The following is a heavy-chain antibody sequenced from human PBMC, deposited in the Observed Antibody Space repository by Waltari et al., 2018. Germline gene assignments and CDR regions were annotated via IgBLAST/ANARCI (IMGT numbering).Heavy chain of an antibody. J-gene: IGHJ3*01. CDR1: GFTFSDFW. Sequence: AASGFTFSDFWMHWVRQAPGKGLVWVSRTNSDGSSTNYADSVKGRFTISRDNAKNTLYLRMNSLRAEDTAVYYCARDRGGIGSYLGADAFDFWGQGTMVTVSS. D-gene: IGHD1-26*01. V-gene: IGHV3-74*01. CDR2: TNSDGSST. CDR3: ARDRGGIGSYLGADAFDF.